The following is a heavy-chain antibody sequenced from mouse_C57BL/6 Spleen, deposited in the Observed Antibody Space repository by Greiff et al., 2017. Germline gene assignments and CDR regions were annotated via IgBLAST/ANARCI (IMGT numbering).Heavy chain of an antibody. CDR1: GYAFSSYW. CDR3: ARALTGNWFAY. CDR2: IYPGDGDT. Sequence: QVQLKESGAELVKPGASVKISCKASGYAFSSYWMNWVKQRPGKGLEWIGQIYPGDGDTNYNGKFKGKATLTADKSSSTAYMQLSSLTSEDSAVYFCARALTGNWFAYWGQGTLVTVSA. J-gene: IGHJ3*01. V-gene: IGHV1-80*01. D-gene: IGHD4-1*01.